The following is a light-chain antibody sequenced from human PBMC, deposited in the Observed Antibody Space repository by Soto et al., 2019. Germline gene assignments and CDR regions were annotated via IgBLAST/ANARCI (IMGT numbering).Light chain of an antibody. Sequence: QSALTQPASVSGSPGQSITISCTGTSSDVGGHDYVSWYKQYPGKAPKLLIYEVTKRPSGISDRFSASKSGTTASLTISGLQAEDEADYYCGSYTTTNTRVFGGGTKVTVL. J-gene: IGLJ3*02. CDR2: EVT. V-gene: IGLV2-14*03. CDR1: SSDVGGHDY. CDR3: GSYTTTNTRV.